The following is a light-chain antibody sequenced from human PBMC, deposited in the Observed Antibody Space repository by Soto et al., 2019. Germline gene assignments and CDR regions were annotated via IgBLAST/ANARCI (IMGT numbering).Light chain of an antibody. V-gene: IGKV1-5*01. CDR3: QQYHSYWT. J-gene: IGKJ1*01. CDR1: QSTSSY. Sequence: DIPMTQSPSSLSASVGDRVTITCRASQSTSSYLNWYQQKPGKTPKLQIYDASSLESGVPQRFSGSGSGTEFTLTISSLQTDDFSTYYCQQYHSYWTFGQGTKVDIK. CDR2: DAS.